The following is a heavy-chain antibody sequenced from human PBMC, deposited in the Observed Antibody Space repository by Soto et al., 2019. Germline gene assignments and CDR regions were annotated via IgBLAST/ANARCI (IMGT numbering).Heavy chain of an antibody. CDR1: GGSIISDHYY. D-gene: IGHD3-16*01. J-gene: IGHJ4*02. CDR3: ARHGGNKFDY. CDR2: MHYSGKT. V-gene: IGHV4-39*01. Sequence: QPQLQESGPGLVKPSETLSLTCTVSGGSIISDHYYWAWIRQPPGKGLEWIGNMHYSGKTYQNASLKSRVTIFVDTSKNQFALHLSSVTDADTAVYYCARHGGNKFDYWGQGTLVTVSS.